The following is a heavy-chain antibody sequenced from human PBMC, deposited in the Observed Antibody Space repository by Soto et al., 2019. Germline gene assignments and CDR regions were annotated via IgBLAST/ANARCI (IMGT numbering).Heavy chain of an antibody. D-gene: IGHD6-13*01. CDR3: ARDSDQQLVS. J-gene: IGHJ5*02. V-gene: IGHV3-74*01. Sequence: GGSLRLSCAASGFTFTSHWMHWVRQAPGKGLVWVSRINGDESTTRYADSVKGRFTISRDNAKNTLYLQMNSLRAEDTAVYYCARDSDQQLVSWGQGILVTVSS. CDR2: INGDESTT. CDR1: GFTFTSHW.